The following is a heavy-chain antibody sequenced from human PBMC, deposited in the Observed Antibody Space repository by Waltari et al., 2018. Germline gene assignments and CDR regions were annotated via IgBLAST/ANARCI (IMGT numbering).Heavy chain of an antibody. CDR2: IWYDGSNK. V-gene: IGHV3-30*18. J-gene: IGHJ3*02. D-gene: IGHD3-22*01. CDR3: AKDAHYYYDSSGGGDAFDI. Sequence: QVQLVESGGGVVQPGRSLRRSCAASGFTFSSYGMHWVRQAPGQGLEWVAVIWYDGSNKYYADSVKGRFTISRDNSKNTLYLQMNSLRAEDTAMYYCAKDAHYYYDSSGGGDAFDIWGQGTMVTVSS. CDR1: GFTFSSYG.